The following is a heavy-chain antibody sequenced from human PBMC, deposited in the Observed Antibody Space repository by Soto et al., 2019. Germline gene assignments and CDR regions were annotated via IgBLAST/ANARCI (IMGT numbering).Heavy chain of an antibody. CDR2: IKQDGSEK. D-gene: IGHD7-27*01. CDR3: ARSTGDRGGVYFDY. V-gene: IGHV3-7*01. J-gene: IGHJ4*02. Sequence: GGSLRLSCAASGFTFSSYWMSWVRQAPGKGLEWVANIKQDGSEKYYVDSVKGRFTISRDNAKNSLYLQMNSLRAEDTAVYYCARSTGDRGGVYFDYWGQGTLVTVSS. CDR1: GFTFSSYW.